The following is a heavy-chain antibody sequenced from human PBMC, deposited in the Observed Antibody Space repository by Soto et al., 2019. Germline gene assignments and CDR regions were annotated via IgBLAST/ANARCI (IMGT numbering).Heavy chain of an antibody. CDR3: ARGGYEYRY. D-gene: IGHD5-12*01. CDR1: GFTPSDHY. V-gene: IGHV3-72*01. Sequence: GGSLRLSCAASGFTPSDHYMDWVRQAPGKGLEWVGRTKNKGNSYTTEYAASVKGRFTISRDDSKNSVYLHMNSLKSEDTAVYYCARGGYEYRYWGQGTLVTVSS. J-gene: IGHJ4*02. CDR2: TKNKGNSYTT.